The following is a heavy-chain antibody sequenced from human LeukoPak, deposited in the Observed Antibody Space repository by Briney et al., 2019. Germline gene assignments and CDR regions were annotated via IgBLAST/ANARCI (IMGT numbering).Heavy chain of an antibody. D-gene: IGHD3-3*01. Sequence: SETLSLTCTVSGGSISSSSYYWGWIRQPPGKGLEWIGSIYYSGSTYYNPSLKSRVTISVDTSKNQFSLKLSSVTAADTAVYYCARVFRTIFGVVTGHYYMDVWGKGTTVTVSS. CDR3: ARVFRTIFGVVTGHYYMDV. CDR1: GGSISSSSYY. J-gene: IGHJ6*03. V-gene: IGHV4-39*07. CDR2: IYYSGST.